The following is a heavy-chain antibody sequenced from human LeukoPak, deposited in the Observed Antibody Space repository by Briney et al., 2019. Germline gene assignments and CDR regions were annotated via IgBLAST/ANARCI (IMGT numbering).Heavy chain of an antibody. J-gene: IGHJ4*02. V-gene: IGHV4-34*01. D-gene: IGHD6-19*01. CDR2: INHSGST. CDR3: ARGAAVAGTDY. CDR1: GGSFSGYY. Sequence: PSETLSLTCAVYGGSFSGYYWSWIRQPPGKGLEWIGEINHSGSTNYNPSLKSRVTISVDTSKNQFSLKLSSVTAADTAVYYCARGAAVAGTDYWGQGTLATVSS.